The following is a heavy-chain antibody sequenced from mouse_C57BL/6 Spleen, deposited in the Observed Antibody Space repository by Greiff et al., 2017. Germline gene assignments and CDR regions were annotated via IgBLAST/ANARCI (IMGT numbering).Heavy chain of an antibody. CDR3: AREYYGWFAY. CDR2: INYDGSST. Sequence: EVKLMESEGGLVQPGSSMKLSCTASGFTFSDYYMAWVRQVPEKGLEWVSNINYDGSSTYYLDSLKSRFSITRDNAKNILYLQMSSLKSEDTATYYCAREYYGWFAYWGQGTLVTVSA. CDR1: GFTFSDYY. J-gene: IGHJ3*01. V-gene: IGHV5-16*01. D-gene: IGHD1-1*02.